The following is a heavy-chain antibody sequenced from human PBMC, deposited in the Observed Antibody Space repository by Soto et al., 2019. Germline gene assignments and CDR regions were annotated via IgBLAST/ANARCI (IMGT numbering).Heavy chain of an antibody. V-gene: IGHV4-61*01. D-gene: IGHD3-22*01. CDR2: TAYTGST. Sequence: SETLSLTCTVSGGSVSSGSYYWSWIRQPPGKGLEWIACTAYTGSTNYNPSLKSRVTISVDTTKNQLSLKLSSVTAADTAVYYCARGSYDSSGYYYDYWGQGTLVTVSS. CDR1: GGSVSSGSYY. J-gene: IGHJ4*02. CDR3: ARGSYDSSGYYYDY.